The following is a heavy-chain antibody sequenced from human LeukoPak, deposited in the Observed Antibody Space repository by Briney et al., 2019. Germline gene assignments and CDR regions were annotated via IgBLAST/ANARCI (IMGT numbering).Heavy chain of an antibody. CDR3: ARDFKGRGAFDI. J-gene: IGHJ3*02. D-gene: IGHD3-10*01. Sequence: PSQTLSLTCTVSGGSISRGGYYWSWFRQPPGKVPEWIGFIYYTGTTYYNPSLQSRVTISVDRSKNQFSLKLSSVTAADTAVYYCARDFKGRGAFDIWGQGTMVTVS. CDR2: IYYTGTT. CDR1: GGSISRGGYY. V-gene: IGHV4-30-2*01.